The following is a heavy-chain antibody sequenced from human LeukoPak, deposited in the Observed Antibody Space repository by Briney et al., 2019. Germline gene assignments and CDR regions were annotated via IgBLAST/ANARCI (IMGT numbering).Heavy chain of an antibody. D-gene: IGHD2-15*01. CDR2: IYYSGST. V-gene: IGHV4-59*01. J-gene: IGHJ4*02. CDR1: GGSISSYY. CDR3: ASQYCSGGSCYLDY. Sequence: SETLSLTFTVSGGSISSYYWSWIRQPPGKVVEWVGYIYYSGSTNYNPSLKSRVTISVDTSKSQFSPKLSSVTAADTAVYYCASQYCSGGSCYLDYWGQGTLVTVSS.